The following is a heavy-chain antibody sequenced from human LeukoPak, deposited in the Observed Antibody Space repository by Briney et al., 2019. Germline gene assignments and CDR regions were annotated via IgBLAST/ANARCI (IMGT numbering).Heavy chain of an antibody. CDR2: IGTAGDT. J-gene: IGHJ6*02. CDR3: ARGFWSGYAYYYYGMDV. CDR1: GFTFSSYD. D-gene: IGHD3-3*01. Sequence: GGSLRLSCAASGFTFSSYDLHWVRQATGKGLEWVSAIGTAGDTYYPGSVKGRFTISRENAKNSLYLQMNSLRAGDTAVYYCARGFWSGYAYYYYGMDVWGQGTTVTVSS. V-gene: IGHV3-13*01.